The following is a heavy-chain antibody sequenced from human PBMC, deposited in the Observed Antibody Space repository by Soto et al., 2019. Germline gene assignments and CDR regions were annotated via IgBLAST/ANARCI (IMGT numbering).Heavy chain of an antibody. CDR2: IVNHGRRK. D-gene: IGHD1-1*01. CDR3: ARDDEYDDNGLDY. V-gene: IGHV3-33*01. Sequence: QVQLVESGGGVVQPGTSLRLSCAASGFLFSRFGMHWVRQAPGKGLEWVAVIVNHGRRKDYADSVRGRFTISRDNSRNTLFLEMSSLRVEDTAIYYCARDDEYDDNGLDYWGQGTLVTVSS. CDR1: GFLFSRFG. J-gene: IGHJ4*02.